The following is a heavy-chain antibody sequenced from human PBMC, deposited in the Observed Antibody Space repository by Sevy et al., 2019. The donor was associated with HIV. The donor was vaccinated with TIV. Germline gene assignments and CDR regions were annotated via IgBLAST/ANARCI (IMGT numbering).Heavy chain of an antibody. CDR3: TKDPPVYGEFTYGMDV. D-gene: IGHD4-17*01. V-gene: IGHV3-30*18. CDR2: ISHDGGKK. J-gene: IGHJ6*04. CDR1: GFIFDGYG. Sequence: GGSLRLSCVGSGFIFDGYGMHWVRQAPGKGLEWVALISHDGGKKYYADSVKGRFTISRDNFKKTLYLQMNTLRRDDTAAYFCTKDPPVYGEFTYGMDVWGAGTTVTVSS.